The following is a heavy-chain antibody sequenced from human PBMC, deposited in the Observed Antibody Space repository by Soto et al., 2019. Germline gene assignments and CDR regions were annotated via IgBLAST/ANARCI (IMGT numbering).Heavy chain of an antibody. V-gene: IGHV1-46*01. CDR1: GYTFTRYY. J-gene: IGHJ4*02. CDR3: GRPPLLAAACRLDY. Sequence: ASVKVSCKASGYTFTRYYMHWVRQAPGQGREWMGIINPSGGSTSDAQKFQGRVTMTRGTSTGTVYVGLSSLRSEDTAVYYCGRPPLLAAACRLDYWIQGTPDTIAS. D-gene: IGHD6-6*01. CDR2: INPSGGST.